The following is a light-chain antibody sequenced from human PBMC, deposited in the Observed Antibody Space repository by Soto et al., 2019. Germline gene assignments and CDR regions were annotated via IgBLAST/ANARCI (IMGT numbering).Light chain of an antibody. J-gene: IGKJ2*03. Sequence: DIQMTESPSSLSASEGDRVTIXXRARQSISNYLNWYQQKPGEAPKFXIYAASSLQSGVPSRFSGSGSGTDFTLTISSLQPEDFATYYCQQSYSTPYSFGQGTKV. CDR3: QQSYSTPYS. CDR2: AAS. CDR1: QSISNY. V-gene: IGKV1-39*01.